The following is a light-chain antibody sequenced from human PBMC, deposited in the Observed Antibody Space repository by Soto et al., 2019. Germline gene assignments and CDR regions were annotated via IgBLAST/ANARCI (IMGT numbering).Light chain of an antibody. CDR1: NSDIGGYNY. J-gene: IGLJ2*01. V-gene: IGLV2-14*01. CDR3: SSFTSSSTRL. Sequence: QSVLTQPASVSGSPGQSITISCTGTNSDIGGYNYVSWYQQHPGKAPKLMIYEVSYRPSGVSSRFSGSKSGNTASLTISGLQAEDEADYYCSSFTSSSTRLFGGGTKLTVL. CDR2: EVS.